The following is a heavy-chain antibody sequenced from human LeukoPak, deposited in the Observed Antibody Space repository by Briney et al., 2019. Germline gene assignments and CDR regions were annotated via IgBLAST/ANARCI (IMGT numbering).Heavy chain of an antibody. Sequence: SETLSLTCTVSGGSISSYYWSWIRQPPGKGLEWIGYIYYSGSTNYNPSLKSRVTISVDTSKNQFSLKLSSVTAADTAVYYCARHVSGDYWVYYFDYGGQGTLVTVSS. CDR3: ARHVSGDYWVYYFDY. CDR1: GGSISSYY. J-gene: IGHJ4*02. CDR2: IYYSGST. D-gene: IGHD4-17*01. V-gene: IGHV4-59*08.